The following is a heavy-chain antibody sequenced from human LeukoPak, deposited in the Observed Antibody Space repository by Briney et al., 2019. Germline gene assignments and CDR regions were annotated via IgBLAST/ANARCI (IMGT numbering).Heavy chain of an antibody. CDR3: ARTPYYDILTGFYY. CDR2: INAGNGNT. D-gene: IGHD3-9*01. CDR1: GYTFTGYY. J-gene: IGHJ4*02. Sequence: ASVKVSCKASGYTFTGYYMHWVRQAPGQRLEWMGWINAGNGNTKYSQEFQGRVTITRDTSASTAYMELSSLRSEDMAVYYCARTPYYDILTGFYYWGQGTLVSVSS. V-gene: IGHV1-3*03.